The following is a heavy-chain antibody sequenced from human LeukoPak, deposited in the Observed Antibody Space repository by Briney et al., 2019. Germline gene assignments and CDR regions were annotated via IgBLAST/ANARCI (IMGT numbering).Heavy chain of an antibody. V-gene: IGHV3-30*03. CDR3: ASDYYDRSGYYNYFDY. Sequence: PGGSLRLSCAASGFTLSSYDMYWVRQAPGKGLEWVAVISYDGSNKYYADSVKGRFTISRDNSKNTLYLQMNSLRAEDTAVYYCASDYYDRSGYYNYFDYWGQGTLVTVSS. D-gene: IGHD3-22*01. CDR2: ISYDGSNK. CDR1: GFTLSSYD. J-gene: IGHJ4*02.